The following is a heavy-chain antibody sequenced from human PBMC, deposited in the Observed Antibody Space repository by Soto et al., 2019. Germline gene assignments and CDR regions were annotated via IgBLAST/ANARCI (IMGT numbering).Heavy chain of an antibody. V-gene: IGHV1-18*04. J-gene: IGHJ4*02. CDR3: ARDTPYYYGSGFGGY. D-gene: IGHD3-10*01. CDR1: GYTFTSYG. Sequence: ASVKVSCKASGYTFTSYGIRWALQAPGHRLEWMGCISAYNGHTNYAQKLQGRVTMTTDTSTSTAYMELRSLRSDDTAVYYCARDTPYYYGSGFGGYWGQGTLVTVAS. CDR2: ISAYNGHT.